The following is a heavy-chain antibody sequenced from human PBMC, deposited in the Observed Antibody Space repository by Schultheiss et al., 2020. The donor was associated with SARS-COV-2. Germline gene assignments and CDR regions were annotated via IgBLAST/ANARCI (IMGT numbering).Heavy chain of an antibody. D-gene: IGHD3-16*01. CDR1: GFTLSGYW. CDR3: AKPRRGS. V-gene: IGHV3-74*01. CDR2: INGDGSAT. Sequence: GGSLILSCEASGFTLSGYWMHWVRQAPGKGLMWVSRINGDGSATNYADSVKGRFTISRDNAKNELYLQMNSLRVEDTAVYYCAKPRRGSWGQGTLVTVSS. J-gene: IGHJ4*02.